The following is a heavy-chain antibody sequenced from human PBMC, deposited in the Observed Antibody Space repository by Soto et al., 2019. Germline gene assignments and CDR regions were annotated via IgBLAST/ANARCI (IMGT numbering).Heavy chain of an antibody. CDR3: ARADYGDTKIYSFDH. D-gene: IGHD4-17*01. Sequence: QVQLVQSGAEVTQPGASVKVSCKTSGYTFTEYGISWFRQAPGQGLEWMGWISPYNGKTNYIQEFQDRVTITTDTSSTTVYMDLRTLKSDDTAIYFCARADYGDTKIYSFDHWGQGTLSPSPQ. V-gene: IGHV1-18*01. CDR2: ISPYNGKT. J-gene: IGHJ4*02. CDR1: GYTFTEYG.